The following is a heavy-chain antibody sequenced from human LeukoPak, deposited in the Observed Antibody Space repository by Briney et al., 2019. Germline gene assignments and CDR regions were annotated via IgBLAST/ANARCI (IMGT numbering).Heavy chain of an antibody. CDR1: GFTLSSYS. D-gene: IGHD5-18*01. Sequence: GGSLRLSCAASGFTLSSYSMNWVRQAPGKGLEWVSVIFSGGTTYYADSVKGRFTISRDISKNTLYLQMNSLRAEDTAVYYCARDPSIRGYSYGYWDYWGRGTLVTVSS. CDR3: ARDPSIRGYSYGYWDY. V-gene: IGHV3-66*01. CDR2: IFSGGTT. J-gene: IGHJ4*02.